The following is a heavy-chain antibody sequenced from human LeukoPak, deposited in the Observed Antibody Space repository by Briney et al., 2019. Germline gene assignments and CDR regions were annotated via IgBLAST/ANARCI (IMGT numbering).Heavy chain of an antibody. V-gene: IGHV3-49*04. Sequence: PGGSQRLSCTASGFTFGDYAMSWVRQAPGKGLEWVGFIRSKAYGGTTEYAASVKGRFTISRDDSKSIAYLQMNSLKTEDTAVYYCTRDQEQQLTNFDYWGQGTLVTVSS. CDR2: IRSKAYGGTT. CDR1: GFTFGDYA. D-gene: IGHD6-13*01. J-gene: IGHJ4*02. CDR3: TRDQEQQLTNFDY.